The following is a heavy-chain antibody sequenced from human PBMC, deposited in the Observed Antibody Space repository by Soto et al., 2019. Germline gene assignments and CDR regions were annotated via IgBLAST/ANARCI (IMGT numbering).Heavy chain of an antibody. CDR3: AKATEMATPYGMDV. V-gene: IGHV3-30*18. CDR1: GFTFSSDG. J-gene: IGHJ6*02. D-gene: IGHD5-12*01. CDR2: ISYDGSNK. Sequence: QVQLVESGGGVVQPGRSLRLSCAASGFTFSSDGMHWVRQAPGKGLEWVAVISYDGSNKYYADSVKGRFTISRDNSKNTLYLQMNSLRAEDTAVYYCAKATEMATPYGMDVWGQGTTVTVSS.